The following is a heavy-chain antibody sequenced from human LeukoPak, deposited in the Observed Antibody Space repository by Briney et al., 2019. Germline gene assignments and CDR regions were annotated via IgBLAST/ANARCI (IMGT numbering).Heavy chain of an antibody. V-gene: IGHV4-38-2*01. CDR2: IYHSGST. CDR3: ARTSTKYDYVWGSYLYDY. J-gene: IGHJ4*02. Sequence: GSLRLSCAASGFTFSDYYMSWIRQPPGKGLEWIGSIYHSGSTYYNPSLKSRVTISVDTSKNQFSLKLSSVTAADTAVYYCARTSTKYDYVWGSYLYDYWGQGTLVTVSS. D-gene: IGHD3-16*01. CDR1: GFTFSDYY.